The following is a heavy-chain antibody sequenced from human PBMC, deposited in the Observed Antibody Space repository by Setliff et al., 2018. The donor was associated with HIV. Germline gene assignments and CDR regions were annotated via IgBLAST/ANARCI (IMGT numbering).Heavy chain of an antibody. J-gene: IGHJ4*02. CDR2: ISYDGSNK. D-gene: IGHD3-10*01. Sequence: LSLSCAASGFTFSNYVMNWVRQAPGKGLEWVAVISYDGSNKYYADSVKGRFTISRDNSKNTLYLQMNSLRAEDTAVYYCARVRGWFGELWSFDYWGQGTLVTVSS. V-gene: IGHV3-30-3*01. CDR1: GFTFSNYV. CDR3: ARVRGWFGELWSFDY.